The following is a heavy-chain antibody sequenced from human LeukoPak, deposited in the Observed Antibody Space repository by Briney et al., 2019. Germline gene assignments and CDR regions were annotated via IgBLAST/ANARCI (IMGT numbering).Heavy chain of an antibody. CDR2: ISSSGDTT. CDR3: AKGRGILSPDY. CDR1: GFTLSNSG. V-gene: IGHV3-23*01. Sequence: GGSLRLSCAASGFTLSNSGMHWVRQTPHKGLEWVSAISSSGDTTYYADPVKGRFTISRDNSKNTLYLQMNFLRAEDTAVYYCAKGRGILSPDYWGQGTLVTVSS. J-gene: IGHJ4*02. D-gene: IGHD2-15*01.